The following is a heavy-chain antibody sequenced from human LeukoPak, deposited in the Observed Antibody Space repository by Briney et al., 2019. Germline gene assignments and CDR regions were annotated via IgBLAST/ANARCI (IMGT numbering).Heavy chain of an antibody. D-gene: IGHD1-26*01. CDR3: ARDLEELPGVWWFDP. J-gene: IGHJ5*02. CDR2: ISSSGSTI. V-gene: IGHV3-11*04. Sequence: PGGSLRLSCAASGFTYSDYYMSWIRQAPGKGLEWVSYISSSGSTIYYADSVKGRFTISRDNAKNSLYLQMNSLRAEETAVYYCARDLEELPGVWWFDPWGQGTLVTVSS. CDR1: GFTYSDYY.